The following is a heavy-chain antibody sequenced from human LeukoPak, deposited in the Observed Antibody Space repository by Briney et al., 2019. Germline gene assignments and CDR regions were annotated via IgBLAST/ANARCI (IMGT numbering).Heavy chain of an antibody. D-gene: IGHD3-3*01. CDR1: GYTLTELS. J-gene: IGHJ5*02. Sequence: ASVKVSCKVSGYTLTELSMHWVRQAPGKGLEWMGGFDPEDGETIYAQKFQGRVTMTEDTSTDTAYMELSSLRSEDTAVYYCAREESSRLYDFWARQYNWFDPWGQGTLVTVSS. CDR2: FDPEDGET. CDR3: AREESSRLYDFWARQYNWFDP. V-gene: IGHV1-24*01.